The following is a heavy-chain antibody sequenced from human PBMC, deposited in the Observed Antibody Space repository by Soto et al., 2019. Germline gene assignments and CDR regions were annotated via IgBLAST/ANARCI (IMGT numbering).Heavy chain of an antibody. Sequence: GGSLRLSCAASGFTFSSYGMHWVRQAPGKGLEWVAVIWYDGSNKYYADSVKGRFTMSRDNSKNTTHLQMNSLRAEDTAVYYCARETISSSSGYYYMDVWGKGTTVTVSS. V-gene: IGHV3-33*01. CDR2: IWYDGSNK. D-gene: IGHD6-6*01. J-gene: IGHJ6*03. CDR3: ARETISSSSGYYYMDV. CDR1: GFTFSSYG.